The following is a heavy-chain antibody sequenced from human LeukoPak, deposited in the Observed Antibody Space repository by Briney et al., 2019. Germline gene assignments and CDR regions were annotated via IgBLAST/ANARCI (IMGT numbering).Heavy chain of an antibody. CDR3: ARRAGAYSHPYDY. V-gene: IGHV3-23*01. CDR1: GFTFSSYA. J-gene: IGHJ4*02. D-gene: IGHD4/OR15-4a*01. Sequence: GSLRLSCAASGFTFSSYAMSWVRQAPGKGLEWVSTISGSGGITYYADSVKGRFTISRDNSKNTLYLQMNSLRAEDTAVYYCARRAGAYSHPYDYWGQGTLVTVSS. CDR2: ISGSGGIT.